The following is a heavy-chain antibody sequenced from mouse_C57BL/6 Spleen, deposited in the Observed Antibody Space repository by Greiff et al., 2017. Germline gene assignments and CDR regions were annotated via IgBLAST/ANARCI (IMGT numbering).Heavy chain of an antibody. V-gene: IGHV6-6*01. D-gene: IGHD1-1*01. Sequence: EVMLVESGGGLVQPGGSMKLSCAASGFTFSDAWMDWVRQSPEKGLEWVAEIRNKANNHATYYAESVKGRFTISRDDSKSSVYLQMNSLRAEDTGIYYCTRPRYYGTFDYWGQGTTLTVSS. J-gene: IGHJ2*01. CDR1: GFTFSDAW. CDR3: TRPRYYGTFDY. CDR2: IRNKANNHAT.